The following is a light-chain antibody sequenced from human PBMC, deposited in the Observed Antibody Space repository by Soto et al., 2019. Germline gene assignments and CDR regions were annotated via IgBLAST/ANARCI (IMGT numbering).Light chain of an antibody. Sequence: IVLTQSPGTLSLSPGESATLSCRASQSVSNNYLAWYQQKPGQAPRLLISGASSRATGIPDRFSGSGSGTDFTLTISRLEPEDFAVYYCQQYGSSPPSFTFGPGTKVDIK. CDR1: QSVSNNY. CDR2: GAS. J-gene: IGKJ3*01. CDR3: QQYGSSPPSFT. V-gene: IGKV3-20*01.